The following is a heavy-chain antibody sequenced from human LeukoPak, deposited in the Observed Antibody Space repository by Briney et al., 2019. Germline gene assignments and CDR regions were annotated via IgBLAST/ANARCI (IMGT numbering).Heavy chain of an antibody. V-gene: IGHV3-23*01. CDR3: AKSMVRGVIRPDAFDI. D-gene: IGHD3-10*01. Sequence: GGSLRLSCAASGFIFSRYAMSLVRQAPGKGLEWVSAISGGGDGTYYADSVKGRFSISRDNSKNTLYLQMYSLRAEDTAVYYCAKSMVRGVIRPDAFDIWGQGTMVTVSS. CDR2: ISGGGDGT. J-gene: IGHJ3*02. CDR1: GFIFSRYA.